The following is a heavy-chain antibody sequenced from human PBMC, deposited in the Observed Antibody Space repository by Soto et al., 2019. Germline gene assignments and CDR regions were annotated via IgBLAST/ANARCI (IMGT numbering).Heavy chain of an antibody. V-gene: IGHV2-26*01. CDR3: ARIPSSLPSGRSYYYDS. Sequence: SVPTMVNPTETLTLTCTVSGFSLSNARMGVSWIRQPPGKALEWLAHIFSNDEKSYSTSLKSRLTISKDTSKRQVVLTMTNMDPVDTATYYCARIPSSLPSGRSYYYDSWGEGTLVTVSS. CDR1: GFSLSNARMG. CDR2: IFSNDEK. J-gene: IGHJ4*02. D-gene: IGHD1-26*01.